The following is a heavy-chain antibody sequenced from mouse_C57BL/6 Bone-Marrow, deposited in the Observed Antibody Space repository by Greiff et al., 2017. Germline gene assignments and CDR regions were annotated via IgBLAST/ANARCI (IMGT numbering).Heavy chain of an antibody. CDR1: GFTFSDYY. V-gene: IGHV5-12*01. J-gene: IGHJ3*01. CDR3: ARHEYSGAY. D-gene: IGHD2-12*01. CDR2: ISNGGGST. Sequence: DVKLVESGGGLVQPGGSLKLSCAASGFTFSDYYMYWVRQTPEKRLEWVAYISNGGGSTYYPDTVKGRFTISRDNAKNTLYLQMSRLKSEDTAMYYCARHEYSGAYWGQGTLVTVSA.